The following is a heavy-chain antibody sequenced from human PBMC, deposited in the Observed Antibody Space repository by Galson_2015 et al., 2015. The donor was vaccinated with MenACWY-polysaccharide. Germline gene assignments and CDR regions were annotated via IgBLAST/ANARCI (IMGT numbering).Heavy chain of an antibody. Sequence: SLRLSCAASGFTFSSYAMSWVRQAPGKGLEWVSAISGSGGSTYYADSVKGRFTISRDNSKNTLYLQMNSLRAEDTAVYYCAKGKYHHSSGWYGLPQHWGQGTLVTVSS. CDR1: GFTFSSYA. CDR3: AKGKYHHSSGWYGLPQH. J-gene: IGHJ1*01. V-gene: IGHV3-23*01. D-gene: IGHD6-19*01. CDR2: ISGSGGST.